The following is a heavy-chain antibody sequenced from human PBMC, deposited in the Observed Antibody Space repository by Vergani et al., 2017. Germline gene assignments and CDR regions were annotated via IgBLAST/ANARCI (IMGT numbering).Heavy chain of an antibody. D-gene: IGHD1-26*01. CDR1: GFTVSSNY. V-gene: IGHV3-53*02. J-gene: IGHJ3*02. Sequence: EVQLVETGGGLIQPGGSLRLSCAASGFTVSSNYMSWVRQAPGKGLEWVSVIYSGGSTYYADSVKGRFTISRDNSKNTLYLQMNSLRAEDTAVYYCATSTESGSYFSSAFDIWGQGTMVTVSS. CDR3: ATSTESGSYFSSAFDI. CDR2: IYSGGST.